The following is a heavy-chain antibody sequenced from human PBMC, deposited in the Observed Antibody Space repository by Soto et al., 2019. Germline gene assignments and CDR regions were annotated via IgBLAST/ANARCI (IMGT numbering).Heavy chain of an antibody. Sequence: PSETLSLTCTVSGGSISSYYWSWIRQPPGKGLEWIGYIYYSGITNYNPSLKSRVTISVDTSKNQFSLKLSSVTAADTAVYYCARYKSNYCYVMDVPARGTTVTGSS. J-gene: IGHJ6*02. V-gene: IGHV4-59*01. CDR2: IYYSGIT. CDR3: ARYKSNYCYVMDV. CDR1: GGSISSYY. D-gene: IGHD1-20*01.